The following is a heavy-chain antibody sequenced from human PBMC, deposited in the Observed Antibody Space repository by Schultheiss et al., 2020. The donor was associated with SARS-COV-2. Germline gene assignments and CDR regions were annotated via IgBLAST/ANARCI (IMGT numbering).Heavy chain of an antibody. V-gene: IGHV3-48*01. CDR1: GFTFSSYS. J-gene: IGHJ4*02. D-gene: IGHD4-17*01. Sequence: GGSLRLSCAASGFTFSSYSMNWVRQAPGKGLEWVSYISSSSSTIYYADSVKGRFTISRDNAKNSLYLQMNSLRAEDTAVYYCARDLDGDYGLYYFDYWGQGTLVTVSS. CDR3: ARDLDGDYGLYYFDY. CDR2: ISSSSSTI.